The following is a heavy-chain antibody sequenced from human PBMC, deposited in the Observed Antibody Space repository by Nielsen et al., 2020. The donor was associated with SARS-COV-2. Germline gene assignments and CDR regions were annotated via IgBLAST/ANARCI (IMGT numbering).Heavy chain of an antibody. CDR2: VSHSGST. J-gene: IGHJ3*02. V-gene: IGHV4-4*02. CDR3: ARAKNYYDRSDAFDI. CDR1: GDSVSSHDW. D-gene: IGHD3-22*01. Sequence: SETLSLTCAVSGDSVSSHDWWTWVRQSPGKGLEWIGEVSHSGSTNYNPSLKSRVTISVDTSKNQFSLKLSSVTAADTAVYYCARAKNYYDRSDAFDIWGQGTMVTVSS.